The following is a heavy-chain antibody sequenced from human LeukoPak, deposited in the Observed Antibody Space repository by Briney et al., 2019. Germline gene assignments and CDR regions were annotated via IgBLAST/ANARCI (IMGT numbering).Heavy chain of an antibody. D-gene: IGHD6-19*01. V-gene: IGHV3-30*18. CDR2: ISYDGSNK. CDR3: AKDGGVAGNLYYYYGMDV. J-gene: IGHJ6*04. CDR1: GFTFSSYG. Sequence: GGSLRLSCAASGFTFSSYGMHWVRQAPGKGLEWVAVISYDGSNKYYADSVKGRFTISRDNSKNTLYLQMNSLRAEGTAVYYCAKDGGVAGNLYYYYGMDVWGKGTTVTVSS.